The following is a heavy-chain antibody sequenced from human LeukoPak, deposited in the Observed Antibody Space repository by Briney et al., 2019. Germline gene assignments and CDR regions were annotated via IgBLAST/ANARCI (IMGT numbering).Heavy chain of an antibody. J-gene: IGHJ3*02. CDR1: GGSIRGYY. D-gene: IGHD3-22*01. V-gene: IGHV4-59*08. CDR3: ARHLTYYYDSSGYPRDASDI. CDR2: MYYTGST. Sequence: SETLSLTCSVSGGSIRGYYWSWIRQSPGKGLVWIGYMYYTGSTNYNPSLKSRVTISIDMSKNQFSLTLNSVTAADTALYYCARHLTYYYDSSGYPRDASDIWGQGTMVTVSP.